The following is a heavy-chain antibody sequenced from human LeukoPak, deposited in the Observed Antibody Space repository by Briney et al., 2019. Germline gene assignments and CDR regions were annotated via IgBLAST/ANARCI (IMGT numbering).Heavy chain of an antibody. D-gene: IGHD2/OR15-2a*01. Sequence: ASVKVSCKASGHTFITQDISWARLAPGQGLEWMGWISTSNGNSKYSQKFQGRVTMTTDTSATTVYMELTSLRSDDTAVYYCARDWGPANSIDFDYWGQGTLVTVSS. J-gene: IGHJ4*02. V-gene: IGHV1-18*01. CDR2: ISTSNGNS. CDR1: GHTFITQD. CDR3: ARDWGPANSIDFDY.